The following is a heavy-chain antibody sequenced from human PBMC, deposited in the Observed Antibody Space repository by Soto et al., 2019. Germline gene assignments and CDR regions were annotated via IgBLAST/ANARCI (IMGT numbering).Heavy chain of an antibody. D-gene: IGHD4-17*01. V-gene: IGHV4-59*01. CDR2: ISFSEIT. CDR3: ARVVLYGGNSFSPPVGMDV. Sequence: SETLSLTCTVSGGSISGYYWTWIRQPPGKGLEWIGSISFSEITNYNPSLKSRLTISLDTSRNQFSLKLRSVTAADTAVYYCARVVLYGGNSFSPPVGMDVWGQGTTVTVSS. J-gene: IGHJ6*02. CDR1: GGSISGYY.